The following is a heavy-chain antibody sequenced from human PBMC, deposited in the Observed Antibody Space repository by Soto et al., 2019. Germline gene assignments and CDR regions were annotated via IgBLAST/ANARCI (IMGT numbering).Heavy chain of an antibody. D-gene: IGHD3-10*01. CDR1: GLTFSGYA. J-gene: IGHJ2*01. V-gene: IGHV3-23*01. CDR3: ARKVSGSTGRPDLWYFDL. Sequence: EMQLLDSGEGLVQPGGSLRLSCAASGLTFSGYALTWVRQAPGKGLEWVSAISGGGDATFYADSVKGRFTISRDNSKNTLYLQMNTLRAEDTAVYYCARKVSGSTGRPDLWYFDLWGRGTLVTVSS. CDR2: ISGGGDAT.